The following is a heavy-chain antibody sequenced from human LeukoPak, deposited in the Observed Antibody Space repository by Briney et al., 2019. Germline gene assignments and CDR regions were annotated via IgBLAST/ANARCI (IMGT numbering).Heavy chain of an antibody. CDR3: ARHLSNHYAMDV. CDR1: GGSVSSGSYY. J-gene: IGHJ6*02. D-gene: IGHD1-14*01. Sequence: SETLSLTCTVSGGSVSSGSYYCSWIRQPPGEGLEWIGQIHDSGSTSYNPSLQSRVTISVDTSKKQFSLKVTSVTAADTAVYFCARHLSNHYAMDVWGQGTTVTVSS. V-gene: IGHV4-61*01. CDR2: IHDSGST.